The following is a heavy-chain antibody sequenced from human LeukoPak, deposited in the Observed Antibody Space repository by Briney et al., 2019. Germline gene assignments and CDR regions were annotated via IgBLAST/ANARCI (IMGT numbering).Heavy chain of an antibody. V-gene: IGHV1-2*02. CDR3: ASFAVMSSGGDY. CDR1: GYTFTDYY. J-gene: IGHJ4*02. D-gene: IGHD6-19*01. CDR2: INPNSGGT. Sequence: ASVKVSCKASGYTFTDYYMHWVRQAPGQGLEWMGWINPNSGGTNYAQKFQGRVTMTRDTSISTAYMELSRLRSDDTAVYYCASFAVMSSGGDYWGQGTLVTVSS.